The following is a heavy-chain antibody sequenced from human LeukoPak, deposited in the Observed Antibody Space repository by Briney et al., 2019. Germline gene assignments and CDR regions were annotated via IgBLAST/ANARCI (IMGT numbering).Heavy chain of an antibody. CDR1: GYTFTSYG. V-gene: IGHV1-46*01. CDR3: ARAYYESSAYRHAVYFDY. Sequence: GASVKVSCKASGYTFTSYGISWVRQAPGQGLEWMGIINPSDDSTRYAQKFQGRVTMTKDTSTNTVYMHLSSLSSDDTAVYYCARAYYESSAYRHAVYFDYWGQGTLVTVSS. D-gene: IGHD3-22*01. J-gene: IGHJ4*02. CDR2: INPSDDST.